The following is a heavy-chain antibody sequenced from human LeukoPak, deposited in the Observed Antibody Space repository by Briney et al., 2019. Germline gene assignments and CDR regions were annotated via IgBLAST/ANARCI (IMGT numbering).Heavy chain of an antibody. V-gene: IGHV3-23*01. CDR1: GFTFSNHA. Sequence: PGGSLRLSCAVSGFTFSNHAMSWVRQAPGKGLEWVSTIGGGGGDRYYADSVKGRFTISRDNAKNTLYLQMNSLRDEDTAVYYCARDPRNKGLDPWGQGTLVTVSS. CDR2: IGGGGGDR. CDR3: ARDPRNKGLDP. D-gene: IGHD1/OR15-1a*01. J-gene: IGHJ5*02.